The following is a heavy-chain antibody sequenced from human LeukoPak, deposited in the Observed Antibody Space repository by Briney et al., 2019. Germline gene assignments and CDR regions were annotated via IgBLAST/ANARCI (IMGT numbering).Heavy chain of an antibody. Sequence: SETLSLTCAVSGGSISSSNWWSWVRQPPGKGLEWIGEIYHSGSTNYNPSLKSRVTISVDKSKNQFSLKLSSVTAADTAVYYCARLTAAAGTGWFDPWGQGTQVTVSS. V-gene: IGHV4-4*02. CDR1: GGSISSSNW. CDR3: ARLTAAAGTGWFDP. J-gene: IGHJ5*02. D-gene: IGHD6-13*01. CDR2: IYHSGST.